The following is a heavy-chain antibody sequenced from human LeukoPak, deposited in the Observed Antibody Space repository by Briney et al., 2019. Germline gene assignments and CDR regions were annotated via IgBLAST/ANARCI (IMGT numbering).Heavy chain of an antibody. V-gene: IGHV3-7*01. CDR3: ARYLNSGPEDF. CDR1: GFTFSNYW. J-gene: IGHJ4*02. CDR2: IRYDGREK. D-gene: IGHD1-26*01. Sequence: GGSLRLSCAATGFTFSNYWMSWFRQAPGKGLEWVANIRYDGREKQYVDSVKGRFTISRDNAKNSLFLQMNSLRAEDTAVYYCARYLNSGPEDFWGQGTLVTVSS.